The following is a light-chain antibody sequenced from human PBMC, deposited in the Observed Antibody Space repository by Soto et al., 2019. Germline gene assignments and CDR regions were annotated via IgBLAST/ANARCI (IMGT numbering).Light chain of an antibody. CDR1: QSVLFSINQKNY. CDR2: WAS. V-gene: IGKV4-1*01. Sequence: DIVLTQSTDSVAVSLGERATINCKSSQSVLFSINQKNYLAWYHQKPRQPPKLLIYWASIRESGVPTRFSGSGSVTNFTLTISSLQAEDAAVYYCQQYYTTPPTFGLGTKVEVK. CDR3: QQYYTTPPT. J-gene: IGKJ3*01.